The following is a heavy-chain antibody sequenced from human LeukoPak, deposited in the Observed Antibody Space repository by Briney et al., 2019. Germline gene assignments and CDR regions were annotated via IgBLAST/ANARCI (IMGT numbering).Heavy chain of an antibody. CDR2: IIPILGIA. Sequence: ASVKVSCKASGGTFSSSAISWVRQTPGQGLEWMGRIIPILGIANYAQKFQGRVTITAGKSTSTAYMELSSLRPEDTAVYYCARAYSSSSYHYYGMDVWGQGTTVTVSS. CDR3: ARAYSSSSYHYYGMDV. D-gene: IGHD6-6*01. V-gene: IGHV1-69*04. J-gene: IGHJ6*02. CDR1: GGTFSSSA.